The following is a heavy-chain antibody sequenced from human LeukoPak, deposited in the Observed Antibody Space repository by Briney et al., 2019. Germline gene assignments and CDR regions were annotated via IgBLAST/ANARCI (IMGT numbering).Heavy chain of an antibody. CDR1: GFTFSTYS. J-gene: IGHJ4*02. CDR2: ISGSGATI. CDR3: ARDPLWSKGIDY. D-gene: IGHD3-3*01. Sequence: PWGSLRLSCAASGFTFSTYSMNWVRQAPGKGLEWVSYISGSGATIYYADSVKGRFTISRDNANNSLYLQMNSLKDGDTAVYYCARDPLWSKGIDYWGQGTLVTVSS. V-gene: IGHV3-48*02.